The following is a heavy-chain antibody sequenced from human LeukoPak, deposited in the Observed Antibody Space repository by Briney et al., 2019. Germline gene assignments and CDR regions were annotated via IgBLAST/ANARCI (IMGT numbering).Heavy chain of an antibody. Sequence: GGSLRLSCGASGFTFNDYAMHWVRQAPGKGLEWVSGISWNSGSIGYADSVKGRFTISRDNAKNSLYLQMNSLRAEDTALYYCAKSDTAMVTSWFDPWGQGTLVTVSS. J-gene: IGHJ5*02. CDR2: ISWNSGSI. CDR1: GFTFNDYA. V-gene: IGHV3-9*01. CDR3: AKSDTAMVTSWFDP. D-gene: IGHD5-18*01.